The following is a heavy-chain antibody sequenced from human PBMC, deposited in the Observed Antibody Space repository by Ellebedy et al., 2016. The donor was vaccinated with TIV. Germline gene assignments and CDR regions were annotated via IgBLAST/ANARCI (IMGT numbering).Heavy chain of an antibody. CDR3: AKPSVDTAMGSHFDY. V-gene: IGHV3-23*01. CDR1: GFTFSSYA. D-gene: IGHD5-18*01. CDR2: ISGSGGST. J-gene: IGHJ4*02. Sequence: GGSLRLSXAASGFTFSSYAMSWVRQAPGKGLEWVSAISGSGGSTYYADSVKGRFTISRDNSKNTLYLQMNSLRAEDTAVYYCAKPSVDTAMGSHFDYWGQGTLVTVSS.